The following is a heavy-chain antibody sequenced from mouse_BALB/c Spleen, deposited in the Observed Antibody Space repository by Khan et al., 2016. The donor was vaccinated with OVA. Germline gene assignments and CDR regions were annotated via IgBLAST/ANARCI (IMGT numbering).Heavy chain of an antibody. Sequence: VQLKESGPELMKPGASVKISCKASGYSFTTYYIHWVKQSHGKSLEWIGYIDPFNGSTTSNQKFKGKATLTVDKSSSTAYMHLSSLTSEASAVSYGARHGTSSWFAYWGQGTLVTVSA. CDR1: GYSFTTYY. V-gene: IGHV1S135*01. J-gene: IGHJ3*01. CDR2: IDPFNGST. D-gene: IGHD1-1*01. CDR3: ARHGTSSWFAY.